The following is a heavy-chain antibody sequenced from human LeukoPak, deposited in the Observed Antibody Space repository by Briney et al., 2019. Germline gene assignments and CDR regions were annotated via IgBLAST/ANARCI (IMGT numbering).Heavy chain of an antibody. CDR2: ISAYNGNT. J-gene: IGHJ6*03. CDR1: GYTFTSYG. CDR3: ARGSYYDSPPGDHYYYYYMEV. Sequence: ASVKVSCKASGYTFTSYGISWVRQAPGQGLEWMGWISAYNGNTNYAQKLQGRVTMTTDTSTSTAYMELRSLRSDDTAVYYCARGSYYDSPPGDHYYYYYMEVWGKGTTVTVPS. D-gene: IGHD3-22*01. V-gene: IGHV1-18*01.